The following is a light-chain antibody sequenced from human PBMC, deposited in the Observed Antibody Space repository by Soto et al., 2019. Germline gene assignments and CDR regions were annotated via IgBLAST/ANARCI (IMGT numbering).Light chain of an antibody. CDR1: SSDIGGYNF. Sequence: QSALTQPASVSGSPGQSITISCTGSSSDIGGYNFVSWYQHHPGKGPKLLICEVNNRPSGIPSRFSGSKSDNTASLTISGLQAEDEADYYCSSYSNSGTVYVFGTGTKLTV. CDR2: EVN. CDR3: SSYSNSGTVYV. J-gene: IGLJ1*01. V-gene: IGLV2-14*01.